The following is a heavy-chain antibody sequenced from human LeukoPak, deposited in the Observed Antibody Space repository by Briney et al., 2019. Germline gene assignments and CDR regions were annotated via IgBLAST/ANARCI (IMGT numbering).Heavy chain of an antibody. J-gene: IGHJ4*02. V-gene: IGHV1-69*04. Sequence: ASVTVSCKASGGTFSSYAISWVRQAPGQGLEWMGRIIPILGIANYAQKFQGRVTITADKSTSTSYMALSSLRSADTAVYYCAREVSTGYCSGGSCSQGRGEWGQGTLVTVS. CDR2: IIPILGIA. CDR3: AREVSTGYCSGGSCSQGRGE. D-gene: IGHD2-15*01. CDR1: GGTFSSYA.